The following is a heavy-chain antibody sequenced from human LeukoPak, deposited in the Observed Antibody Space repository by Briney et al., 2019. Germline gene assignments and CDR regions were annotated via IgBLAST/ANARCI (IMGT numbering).Heavy chain of an antibody. CDR2: MNPNSGNT. Sequence: ASVKVSCKASGYTFTSYVINWVRQATGQGLKWMGWMNPNSGNTGYAQKFQGRVTITRNTSISTAYMELSSLRSEDTAVYYCARGFSWELRAGTWFDPWGQGTLVTVSS. J-gene: IGHJ5*02. CDR3: ARGFSWELRAGTWFDP. V-gene: IGHV1-8*03. D-gene: IGHD1-26*01. CDR1: GYTFTSYV.